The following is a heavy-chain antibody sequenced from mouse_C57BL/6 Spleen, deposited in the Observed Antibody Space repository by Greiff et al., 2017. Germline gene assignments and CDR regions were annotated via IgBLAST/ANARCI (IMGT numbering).Heavy chain of an antibody. D-gene: IGHD3-2*02. V-gene: IGHV10-1*01. Sequence: EVQLVESGGGLVQPKGSLKLSCAASGFSFNTYAMNWVRQAPGKGLEWVARIRSKSNNYATYYADSVKDRFTISRDDSESMLYLQMNNLKTEDTAMYYCVRDSSVPFAYWGQGTLVTVSA. CDR1: GFSFNTYA. CDR2: IRSKSNNYAT. J-gene: IGHJ3*01. CDR3: VRDSSVPFAY.